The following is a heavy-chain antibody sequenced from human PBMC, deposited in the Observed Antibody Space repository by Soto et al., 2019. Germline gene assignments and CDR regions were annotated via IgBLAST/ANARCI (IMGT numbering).Heavy chain of an antibody. J-gene: IGHJ4*02. V-gene: IGHV3-23*01. CDR1: GFIFSSSA. Sequence: GGSLRLSCVVSGFIFSSSAMNWVRQAPGTGLEWVSTISGSGVSKYYADSVKGRFTIPRDNSNNTVSLQMNSLRAEDAAVYYCAKDRSPEATTLNVYWGQGTLFTVSS. D-gene: IGHD1-26*01. CDR2: ISGSGVSK. CDR3: AKDRSPEATTLNVY.